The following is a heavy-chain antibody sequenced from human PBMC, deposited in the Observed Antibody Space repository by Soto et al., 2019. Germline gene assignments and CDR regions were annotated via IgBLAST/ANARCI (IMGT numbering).Heavy chain of an antibody. CDR1: GGSFSGYY. J-gene: IGHJ4*02. CDR2: INHAGGT. CDR3: ARDEGGSSWADFDY. V-gene: IGHV4-34*01. D-gene: IGHD6-13*01. Sequence: QVQLQQWGAGLLKPSETLSLTCAVYGGSFSGYYWSWVRQPPGKGLEWIGDINHAGGTNYNPSLKSRVAISVDTSKNQFSLKLIPVTDADTAVYYCARDEGGSSWADFDYWGQGTLVTVSS.